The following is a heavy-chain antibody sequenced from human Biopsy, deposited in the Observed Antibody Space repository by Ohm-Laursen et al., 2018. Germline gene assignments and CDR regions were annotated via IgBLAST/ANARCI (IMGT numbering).Heavy chain of an antibody. Sequence: SRRLSCAASGFTFSGFSMNWVRQAPGKGLEWVSSISASGNHIYYTDSVKGRFTVSRDNGKNSVYLQMNSLRAEDTAVYYCARAYPPPGRRLVVVAGDFDCWGQGTRVTVSS. V-gene: IGHV3-21*01. CDR3: ARAYPPPGRRLVVVAGDFDC. D-gene: IGHD2-15*01. J-gene: IGHJ4*02. CDR1: GFTFSGFS. CDR2: ISASGNHI.